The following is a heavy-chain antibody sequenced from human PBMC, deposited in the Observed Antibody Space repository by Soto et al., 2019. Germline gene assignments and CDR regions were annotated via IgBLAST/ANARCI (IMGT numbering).Heavy chain of an antibody. J-gene: IGHJ4*02. V-gene: IGHV3-48*02. D-gene: IGHD6-19*01. CDR2: ISSSSSTI. CDR3: ARDRAIAVAGTYYFDY. Sequence: PGGSLRLSCAASGFTFSSYSMNWVRQAPGKGLEWVSYISSSSSTIYYADSVKGRFTISRDNAKNSLYLQMNSLRDGDTAVYYCARDRAIAVAGTYYFDYWGQGTLVTVSS. CDR1: GFTFSSYS.